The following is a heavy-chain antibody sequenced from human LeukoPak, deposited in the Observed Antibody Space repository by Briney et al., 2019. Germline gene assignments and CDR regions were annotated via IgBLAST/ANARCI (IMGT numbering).Heavy chain of an antibody. Sequence: ASVKVSCKASGYTFTNFDINWVRQASGQGLEWVGWMTPNNGNAGYALKLQGRVTLTRDTSITTAFMELSSLKSEDSAVYYCTRGDYWGQGTPVTVS. CDR3: TRGDY. J-gene: IGHJ4*02. CDR1: GYTFTNFD. CDR2: MTPNNGNA. V-gene: IGHV1-8*01.